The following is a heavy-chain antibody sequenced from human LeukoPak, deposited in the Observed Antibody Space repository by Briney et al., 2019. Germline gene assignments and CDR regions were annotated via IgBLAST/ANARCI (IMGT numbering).Heavy chain of an antibody. CDR3: ARDSMQWLPTFDY. Sequence: SETLSLTCTVSGGSISSGGYYWSWIRQHPGKGLEWIGYIYYSGSTYYNPSLKSRVTISVDTSKNQFSLKLSSVTAADTAVYYCARDSMQWLPTFDYWGQGTLVTVSS. D-gene: IGHD6-19*01. CDR1: GGSISSGGYY. V-gene: IGHV4-31*03. J-gene: IGHJ4*02. CDR2: IYYSGST.